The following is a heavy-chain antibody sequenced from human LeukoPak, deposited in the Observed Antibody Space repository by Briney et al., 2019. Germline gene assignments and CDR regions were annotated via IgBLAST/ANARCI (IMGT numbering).Heavy chain of an antibody. Sequence: GGSLRLSCAASRFTFSSYSMNWVRQAPGKGREWGSSISSSGSYIYYADSVKGRFTISRDNAKNSLYLQMNSLRAEDTAVYYCAKDYEPLVGVHRWGDWFDPWGQGTLVTVSS. CDR1: RFTFSSYS. CDR3: AKDYEPLVGVHRWGDWFDP. D-gene: IGHD1-26*01. V-gene: IGHV3-21*04. CDR2: ISSSGSYI. J-gene: IGHJ5*02.